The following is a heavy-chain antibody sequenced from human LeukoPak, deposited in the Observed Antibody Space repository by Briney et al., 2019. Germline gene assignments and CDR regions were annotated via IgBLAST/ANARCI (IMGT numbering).Heavy chain of an antibody. D-gene: IGHD2-2*01. Sequence: QPGGSLRLSCAASGFTFSSYAMSWVRQAPGKGLEWVAFIRYDGSNKYYADSVKGRFTISRDNSKNTLYLQMNSLRAEDTAVYYCAKWPAVSGAFDIWGQGTMVTVSS. CDR1: GFTFSSYA. J-gene: IGHJ3*02. CDR2: IRYDGSNK. V-gene: IGHV3-30*02. CDR3: AKWPAVSGAFDI.